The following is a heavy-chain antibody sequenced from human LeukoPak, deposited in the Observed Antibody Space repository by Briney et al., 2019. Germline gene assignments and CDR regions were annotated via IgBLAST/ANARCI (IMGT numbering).Heavy chain of an antibody. Sequence: ASVKVSCKASGYTFTSYAMHWVRQAPGQRLEWMGWINAGYGNTKYSQKFQGRVTITRDTSASTAYMELSSLRSEDTAVYYCARDLAYCGGDCSGLGYFDLWGRGTLVTVSS. J-gene: IGHJ2*01. CDR3: ARDLAYCGGDCSGLGYFDL. V-gene: IGHV1-3*01. CDR1: GYTFTSYA. CDR2: INAGYGNT. D-gene: IGHD2-21*02.